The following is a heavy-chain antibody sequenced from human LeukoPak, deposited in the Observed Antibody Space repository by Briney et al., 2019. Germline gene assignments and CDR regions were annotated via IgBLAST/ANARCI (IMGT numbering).Heavy chain of an antibody. CDR2: INXSGST. CDR1: GGSVSSTTYY. D-gene: IGHD3-10*01. Sequence: PSETLSLTCTVSGGSVSSTTYYWSXIRQPPGKXLXXXASINXSGSTYYNPSLXSRVTISVXTSENQFSLKLSSVTAADTAVYYCARYVVYGSGKYFDYWGQGTLVTVSS. CDR3: ARYVVYGSGKYFDY. V-gene: IGHV4-39*01. J-gene: IGHJ4*02.